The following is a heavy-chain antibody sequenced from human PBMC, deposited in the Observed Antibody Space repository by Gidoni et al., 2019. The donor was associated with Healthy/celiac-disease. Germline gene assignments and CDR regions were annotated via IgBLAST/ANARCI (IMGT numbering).Heavy chain of an antibody. V-gene: IGHV3-11*06. J-gene: IGHJ4*02. Sequence: QVQLVESGGRLVKPGGPLRLSCAAAGSTFSGYYMSWIRQAPGKGLEWFAYISSSRSYTNYADSMKGLFTISRDNAKNSLYLQMNSLGAEDAVVYCCAREGSSPFDYWGQGTLVTVSS. CDR2: ISSSRSYT. D-gene: IGHD6-6*01. CDR3: AREGSSPFDY. CDR1: GSTFSGYY.